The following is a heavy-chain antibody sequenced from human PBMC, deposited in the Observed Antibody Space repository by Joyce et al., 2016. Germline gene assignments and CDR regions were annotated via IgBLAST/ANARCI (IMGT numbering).Heavy chain of an antibody. J-gene: IGHJ6*02. CDR3: ATSDFWSGYSIDYYYSGLDV. CDR2: IKSKSEVGTT. Sequence: EVQLVESGGGLVRPGGSLRLSCAASGFTFNNAWMYWVRQAPGKGLEWLGRIKSKSEVGTTDYAAPVKGRFIILRDDSKNTLYLQMNSLKTEDTAVYFCATSDFWSGYSIDYYYSGLDVWGQGTTVSVFS. D-gene: IGHD3-3*01. V-gene: IGHV3-15*01. CDR1: GFTFNNAW.